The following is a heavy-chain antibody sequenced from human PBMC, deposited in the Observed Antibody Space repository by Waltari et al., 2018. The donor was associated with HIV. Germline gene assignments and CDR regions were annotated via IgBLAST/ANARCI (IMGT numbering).Heavy chain of an antibody. D-gene: IGHD3-10*01. J-gene: IGHJ6*02. V-gene: IGHV1-18*01. Sequence: CTSSGYTFSAYAINWVRQAPGQGLEWMGWINNYDGQTNFAEKFQGRVTMTTDTSKSTASMELRSLRSDDTAVYFCARGVALVRGVKIRGHMDVWGQGTTVTVSS. CDR3: ARGVALVRGVKIRGHMDV. CDR2: INNYDGQT. CDR1: GYTFSAYA.